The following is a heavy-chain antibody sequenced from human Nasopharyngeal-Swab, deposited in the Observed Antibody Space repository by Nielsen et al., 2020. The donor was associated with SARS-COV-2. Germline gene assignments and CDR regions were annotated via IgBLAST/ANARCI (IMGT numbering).Heavy chain of an antibody. V-gene: IGHV4-30-4*01. CDR3: ARDDVYCSSTSCYRAPLNY. Sequence: WIRQPPGKGLEWIGYIYYSGSTYYNPSLKSRVTISVDTSKNQFSLKLSSVTVADTAVYYCARDDVYCSSTSCYRAPLNYWGQGTLVTVSS. CDR2: IYYSGST. D-gene: IGHD2-2*01. J-gene: IGHJ4*02.